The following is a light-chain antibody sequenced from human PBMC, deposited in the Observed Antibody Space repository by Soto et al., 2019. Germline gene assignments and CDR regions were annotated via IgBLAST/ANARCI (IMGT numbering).Light chain of an antibody. J-gene: IGLJ2*01. V-gene: IGLV2-11*01. Sequence: QSVLTQPRSVSGSPGQSVTISCTGTSSDAGGYNYVSWYQQHPGKAPKLMIYDVSKRPSGVPDRFSGSKSGNTASLTISGLQAEDEADYYCCSYAGSYTPHVVFGGGTQLTVL. CDR3: CSYAGSYTPHVV. CDR2: DVS. CDR1: SSDAGGYNY.